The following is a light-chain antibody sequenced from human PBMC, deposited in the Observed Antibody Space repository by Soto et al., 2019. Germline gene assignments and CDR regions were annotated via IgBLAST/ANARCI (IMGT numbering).Light chain of an antibody. V-gene: IGKV3-20*01. J-gene: IGKJ1*01. CDR1: QSLSNNF. CDR3: QQYDISPWT. CDR2: DSS. Sequence: EIVLTQSPATLSLSPGERATLSCRASQSLSNNFLAWYLQKPGQPPRLLIYDSSTRATGFTNRFSGSGSGTDFPLTIIRLEPEDFAVYYCQQYDISPWTFGQGTKVEIK.